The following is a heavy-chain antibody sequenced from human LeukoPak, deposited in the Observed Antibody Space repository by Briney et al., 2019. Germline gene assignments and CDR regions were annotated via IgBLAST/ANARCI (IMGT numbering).Heavy chain of an antibody. Sequence: ASVKVSCKASYYSFTSYGISWVRQAPGQGLEWMGWISAYSGKTSYAQNLQGRVTMTKDTSTTTAYMELRSLRSDDTAVYYCARGYSGYGPHDYWDQGTLVTVSS. V-gene: IGHV1-18*01. J-gene: IGHJ4*02. CDR3: ARGYSGYGPHDY. CDR2: ISAYSGKT. D-gene: IGHD5-12*01. CDR1: YYSFTSYG.